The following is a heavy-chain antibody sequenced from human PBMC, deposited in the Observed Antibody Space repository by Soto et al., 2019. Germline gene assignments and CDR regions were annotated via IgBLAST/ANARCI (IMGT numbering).Heavy chain of an antibody. D-gene: IGHD3-3*01. J-gene: IGHJ6*02. CDR3: AREYYDFWSGEYHNGMDV. Sequence: KTSETLSLTCGVSGYSISSGYFCVWIRQPPGKGLEWMGSIYYTGSTYYNPSLLTRITISVDTSKNQFSLKLSSVTAADTALYYCAREYYDFWSGEYHNGMDVWGPGTTVTVSS. V-gene: IGHV4-38-2*02. CDR1: GYSISSGYF. CDR2: IYYTGST.